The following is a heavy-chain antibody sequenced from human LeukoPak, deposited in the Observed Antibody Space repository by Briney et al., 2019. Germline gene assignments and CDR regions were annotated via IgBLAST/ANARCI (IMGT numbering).Heavy chain of an antibody. CDR2: IYYSGST. CDR1: GGSISSGGYY. Sequence: KTSETLSLTCTVSGGSISSGGYYWSWIRQHPGKGLEWIGYIYYSGSTYYNPSLKSRVTISVDTSKNQFSLKLSSVTAADTAVYYCARLSGTMVRGVIITMNWFDPWGQGTLVTVSS. CDR3: ARLSGTMVRGVIITMNWFDP. D-gene: IGHD3-10*01. V-gene: IGHV4-31*03. J-gene: IGHJ5*02.